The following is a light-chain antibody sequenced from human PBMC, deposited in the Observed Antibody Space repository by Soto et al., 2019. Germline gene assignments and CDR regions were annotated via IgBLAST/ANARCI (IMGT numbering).Light chain of an antibody. CDR3: QQYNSWPQIT. CDR2: GSS. V-gene: IGKV3-15*01. Sequence: EIVMTQSPDILSMSPGEGATLSCRASQNVRTKLAWYQQKAGQAPRLLIYGSSTRATGIPDRFSGSGSETQYTLTISSLQSEDFAVYYCQQYNSWPQITFGQGTRLVIK. CDR1: QNVRTK. J-gene: IGKJ5*01.